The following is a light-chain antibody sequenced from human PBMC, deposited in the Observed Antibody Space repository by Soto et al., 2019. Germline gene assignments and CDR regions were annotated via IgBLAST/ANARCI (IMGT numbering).Light chain of an antibody. Sequence: EIVLTQSPGTLSLSPGERATLSCKASERVSDSYLAWFQQKPGQPPRLLIYGSSSRATGVPDRFSGRASGTDFTLTISTLQPEDFAVYFCQHYDESSTWTFCQGTKV. V-gene: IGKV3-20*01. CDR1: ERVSDSY. CDR2: GSS. CDR3: QHYDESSTWT. J-gene: IGKJ1*01.